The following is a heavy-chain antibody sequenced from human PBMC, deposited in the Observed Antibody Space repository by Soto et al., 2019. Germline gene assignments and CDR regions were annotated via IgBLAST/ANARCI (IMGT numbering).Heavy chain of an antibody. CDR2: ISAYNGNT. CDR3: ARAPRGLKLPFDS. J-gene: IGHJ4*02. V-gene: IGHV1-18*04. CDR1: GYTFTSYG. Sequence: QVQLVQSGAEVKKPGASVKVSCKASGYTFTSYGISWVRQAPGQGLEWMGWISAYNGNTNYAQKLQGRVTMTTDTPTSTANRGLRSLRLDDTAVYYGARAPRGLKLPFDSGGQGTLVPVSS. D-gene: IGHD2-21*01.